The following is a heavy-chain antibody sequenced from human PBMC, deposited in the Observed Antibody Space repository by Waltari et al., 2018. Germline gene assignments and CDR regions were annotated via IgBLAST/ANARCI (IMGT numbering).Heavy chain of an antibody. D-gene: IGHD2-21*02. Sequence: VQLQEPGPSLLKPSETLSLICPVSGGSLSGFDWSWVRQPPGKVLDWIGYIYYTGSTNFNPSLKNRVTMSVDTSKNQFSMKLSSVTAADTAFYYCARGGGGDWEWFDPWGQGTLVTVSS. CDR2: IYYTGST. CDR3: ARGGGGDWEWFDP. CDR1: GGSLSGFD. J-gene: IGHJ5*02. V-gene: IGHV4-59*01.